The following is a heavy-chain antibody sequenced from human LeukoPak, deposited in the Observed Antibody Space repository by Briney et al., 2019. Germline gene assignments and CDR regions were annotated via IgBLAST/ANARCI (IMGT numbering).Heavy chain of an antibody. CDR3: ARLAASGGGSGSYGYYYYMDV. CDR2: INHSGST. Sequence: SETLSLTCAVYGGSFSGYYWSWIRQPPGKGLEWIGEINHSGSTNYNPSLKSRVTISVDTSKNQFSVKLSSVTAADTAVYYCARLAASGGGSGSYGYYYYMDVWGKGTTVTISS. J-gene: IGHJ6*03. V-gene: IGHV4-34*01. CDR1: GGSFSGYY. D-gene: IGHD3-10*01.